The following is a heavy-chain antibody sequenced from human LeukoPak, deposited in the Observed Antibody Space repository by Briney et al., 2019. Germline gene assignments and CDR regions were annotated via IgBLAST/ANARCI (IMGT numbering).Heavy chain of an antibody. CDR1: EFTFSTYA. V-gene: IGHV3-21*01. D-gene: IGHD4-17*01. CDR2: ISSGGTYK. Sequence: GGSLRLSCAASEFTFSTYAMSWVRQAPGKGLEWVSSISSGGTYKYYADSVKGRFTISRDNAQNSLYLQMNSLRAEDSSVYYCARPTTVTTISADAFDIWGQGTMVTVSS. J-gene: IGHJ3*02. CDR3: ARPTTVTTISADAFDI.